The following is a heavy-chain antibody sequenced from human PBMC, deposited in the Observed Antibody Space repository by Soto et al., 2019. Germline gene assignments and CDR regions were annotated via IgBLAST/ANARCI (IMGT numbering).Heavy chain of an antibody. D-gene: IGHD6-6*01. CDR3: ASATYSSSSRYYYYYYGMDV. J-gene: IGHJ6*02. V-gene: IGHV3-7*01. CDR1: GFIFGCYW. Sequence: GGSLRLSCAASGFIFGCYWMSWVRQAPGKGLEWVANIKQDGSEKYYVECVKGRFTISRDNAKNSLYLQMNSLRAEDTAVYYCASATYSSSSRYYYYYYGMDVWGQGTTVTVSS. CDR2: IKQDGSEK.